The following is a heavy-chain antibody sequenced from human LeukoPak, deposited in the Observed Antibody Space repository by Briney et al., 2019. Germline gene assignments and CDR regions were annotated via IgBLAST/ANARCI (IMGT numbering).Heavy chain of an antibody. CDR3: ARVGDTAMVRDGYKKYYFDY. CDR1: GGSFSGYY. J-gene: IGHJ4*02. V-gene: IGHV4-34*01. D-gene: IGHD5-18*01. Sequence: SETLSLTCAVYGGSFSGYYWSWIRQPPGKGLEWIGEINHSGSTNYNPSLKSRVTTSVDTSKNQFSLKLSSVTAADTAVYYCARVGDTAMVRDGYKKYYFDYWGQGTLVTVSS. CDR2: INHSGST.